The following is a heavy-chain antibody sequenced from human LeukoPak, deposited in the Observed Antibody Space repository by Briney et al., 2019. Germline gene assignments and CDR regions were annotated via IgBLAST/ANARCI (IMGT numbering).Heavy chain of an antibody. J-gene: IGHJ4*02. V-gene: IGHV3-48*04. CDR1: GFTFSHYN. CDR3: ARGPYSSGWYIDY. CDR2: ISSSGRTI. D-gene: IGHD6-19*01. Sequence: GGSLRLSYAASGFTFSHYNMNWVRQAPGKGLEWVSYISSSGRTIHYADSVKGRFTISRDNAKNSLYLQMSSLRAEDTAVYYCARGPYSSGWYIDYWGQGTLVTVSS.